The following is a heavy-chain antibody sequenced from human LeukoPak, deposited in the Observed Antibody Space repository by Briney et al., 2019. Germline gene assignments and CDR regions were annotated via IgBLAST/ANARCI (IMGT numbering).Heavy chain of an antibody. J-gene: IGHJ2*01. CDR2: IKHSGST. V-gene: IGHV4-34*01. CDR3: ARGILAKGYFDL. CDR1: GGSFSDYY. Sequence: SETLSLTCAVYGGSFSDYYWSWIRQTPGEGLQWIGGIKHSGSTDYNPSLKSRVTMSVDTSKNQFSLKLTSVTAADTAVYYCARGILAKGYFDLWGRDTLVTVSS. D-gene: IGHD3-3*01.